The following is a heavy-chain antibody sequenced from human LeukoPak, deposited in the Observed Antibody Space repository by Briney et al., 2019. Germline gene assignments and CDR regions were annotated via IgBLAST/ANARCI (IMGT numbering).Heavy chain of an antibody. J-gene: IGHJ3*02. CDR1: GFTFDHYA. D-gene: IGHD3-9*01. V-gene: IGHV3-9*01. CDR2: ISWNSGSM. CDR3: AKGGNFDWFYNAFDI. Sequence: GGSLRLSCAASGFTFDHYAMHWVRQAPGRGRGGVSGISWNSGSMGYADSVKGRFTISRDNAKNSLYLQMNSLRAEDTALYYCAKGGNFDWFYNAFDIWGQGTMVTVSS.